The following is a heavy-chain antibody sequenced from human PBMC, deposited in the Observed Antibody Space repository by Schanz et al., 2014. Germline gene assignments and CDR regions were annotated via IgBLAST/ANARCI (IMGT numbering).Heavy chain of an antibody. Sequence: VQLVESGGEFIQPGGSLRLSCAASGFTFSSYWMHWVRQAPGKGLEWVAGVSSDGSKKYDADSVRGRFTISRDNSKNTLTLQMNSLRDEDTAVYYCAREAHTSMDVWGQGTTVIVSS. CDR2: VSSDGSKK. CDR1: GFTFSSYW. J-gene: IGHJ6*02. V-gene: IGHV3-30-3*01. D-gene: IGHD6-6*01. CDR3: AREAHTSMDV.